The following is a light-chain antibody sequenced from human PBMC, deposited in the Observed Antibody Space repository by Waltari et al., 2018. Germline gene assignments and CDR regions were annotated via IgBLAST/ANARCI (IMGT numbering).Light chain of an antibody. V-gene: IGKV1-39*01. CDR2: GAS. J-gene: IGKJ1*01. Sequence: ITCRASQTITNYLNWYQQKSGKAPRLLIYGASNLQGGVPSRFRGSGSGTDFTLTISNLQPEDFATYYCQQTYITPRTFGQGTKVEIK. CDR1: QTITNY. CDR3: QQTYITPRT.